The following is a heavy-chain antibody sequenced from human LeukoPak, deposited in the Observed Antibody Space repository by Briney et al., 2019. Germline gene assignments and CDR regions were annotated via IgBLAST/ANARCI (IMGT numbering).Heavy chain of an antibody. CDR2: IYPGDSDT. D-gene: IGHD4-17*01. CDR3: ARRDGDPFDI. J-gene: IGHJ3*02. Sequence: GESLKISRKCSGYSFTNYRIGWVRQIPGKSPEWMGIIYPGDSDTRYSPSFQGQVTISADKSISTTYLQWSSLKASDTAMYYCARRDGDPFDIWGQGTMVTVSS. V-gene: IGHV5-51*01. CDR1: GYSFTNYR.